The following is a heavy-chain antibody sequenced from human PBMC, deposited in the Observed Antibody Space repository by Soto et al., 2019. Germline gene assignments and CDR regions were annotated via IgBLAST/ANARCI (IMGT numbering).Heavy chain of an antibody. J-gene: IGHJ6*02. D-gene: IGHD6-13*01. CDR1: GFTFSSYA. V-gene: IGHV3-23*01. CDR3: AKGPWAAAGTSYSYYGLEG. Sequence: GSLRLSCAASGFTFSSYAMSWVRQAPGKGLEWVSAISGSGGSTYYADSVKGRFTISRDNSKNTLYLQMNSLRAEDTAVYYCAKGPWAAAGTSYSYYGLEGWGQGTTVTVAS. CDR2: ISGSGGST.